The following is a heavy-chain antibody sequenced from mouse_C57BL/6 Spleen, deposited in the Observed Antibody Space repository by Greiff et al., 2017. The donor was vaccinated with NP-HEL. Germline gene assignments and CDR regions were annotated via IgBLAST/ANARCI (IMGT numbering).Heavy chain of an antibody. CDR2: ISDGGSYT. D-gene: IGHD1-1*01. J-gene: IGHJ1*03. CDR1: GFTFSSYA. V-gene: IGHV5-4*01. CDR3: AREGGYYGSSSYWYFDV. Sequence: EVHLVESGGGLVKPGGSLKLSCAASGFTFSSYAMSWVRQTPEKRLEWVATISDGGSYTYYPDNVKGRFTISRDNAKNNLYLQMSHLKSEDTAMYYCAREGGYYGSSSYWYFDVWGTGTTVTVSS.